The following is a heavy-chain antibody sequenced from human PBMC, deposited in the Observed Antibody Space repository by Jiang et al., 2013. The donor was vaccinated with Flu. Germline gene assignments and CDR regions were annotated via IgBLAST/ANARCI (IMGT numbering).Heavy chain of an antibody. J-gene: IGHJ4*02. CDR1: GDTVSSNGVA. V-gene: IGHV6-1*01. CDR2: TQYASKWHT. Sequence: QTLSLTCAISGDTVSSNGVAWNWIRQSPSRGLEWLGRTQYASKWHTDYGASVKSRITINPDTSKNHISLQLNSVIPDDTAVYYCARGSNRALDFWGQGIVVTVSS. CDR3: ARGSNRALDF.